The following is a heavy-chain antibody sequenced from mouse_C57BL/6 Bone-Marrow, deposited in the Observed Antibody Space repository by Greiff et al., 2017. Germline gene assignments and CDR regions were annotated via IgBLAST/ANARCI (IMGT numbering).Heavy chain of an antibody. D-gene: IGHD3-2*02. V-gene: IGHV1-64*01. CDR1: GYTFTSYW. CDR2: IQPNSGST. CDR3: ARHRSGYVFYY. Sequence: QVQLQQPGAELVKPGASVKLSCKASGYTFTSYWMHWVKQRPGQGLAWIGMIQPNSGSTNYNEKFKSKATLTVDNSSSTAYMPLNSLTSEDSAVYYCARHRSGYVFYYGGQGTTLTVSS. J-gene: IGHJ2*01.